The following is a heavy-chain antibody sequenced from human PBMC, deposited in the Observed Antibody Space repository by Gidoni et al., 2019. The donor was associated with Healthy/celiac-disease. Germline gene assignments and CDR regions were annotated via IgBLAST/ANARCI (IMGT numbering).Heavy chain of an antibody. CDR1: GNTFTGYA. Sequence: QVQLVQSGAEVKKPGASVKVACKASGNTFTGYAMHWVRQAPGQGLEWMGWINPNSGGTNYAQKFRGRVTMTRDASISTAYMGLSRLRSDDTAVYYCARVRAVAGYYYGMDVWGQGTTVTVSS. CDR2: INPNSGGT. V-gene: IGHV1-2*02. CDR3: ARVRAVAGYYYGMDV. D-gene: IGHD6-19*01. J-gene: IGHJ6*02.